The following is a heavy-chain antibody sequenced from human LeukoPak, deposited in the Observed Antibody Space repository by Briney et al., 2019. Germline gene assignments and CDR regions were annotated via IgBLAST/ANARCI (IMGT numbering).Heavy chain of an antibody. CDR1: GGSFSGYY. V-gene: IGHV4-59*12. Sequence: PSETLSLTCAVYGGSFSGYYWSWIRQPPGKELEWIGYIYYSGSTNYNPSLKSRVTISVDTSKNQFSLKLSSVTAADTAVYYCAISGSYSPFDYWGQGTLVTVSS. CDR3: AISGSYSPFDY. CDR2: IYYSGST. J-gene: IGHJ4*02. D-gene: IGHD1-26*01.